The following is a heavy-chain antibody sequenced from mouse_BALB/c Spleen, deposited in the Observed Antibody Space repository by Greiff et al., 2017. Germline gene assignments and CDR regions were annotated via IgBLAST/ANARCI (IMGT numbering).Heavy chain of an antibody. Sequence: EVKLMESGGGLVKPGGSLKLSCAASGFTFSSYAMSWVRQTPEKRLEWVATISSGGSYTYYPDSVKGRFTISRDNAKNTLYLQMSSLRSEDTAMYYCARGGYGSSYVGWYFDVWGAGTTVTVSS. CDR3: ARGGYGSSYVGWYFDV. CDR1: GFTFSSYA. V-gene: IGHV5-9-3*01. J-gene: IGHJ1*01. D-gene: IGHD1-1*01. CDR2: ISSGGSYT.